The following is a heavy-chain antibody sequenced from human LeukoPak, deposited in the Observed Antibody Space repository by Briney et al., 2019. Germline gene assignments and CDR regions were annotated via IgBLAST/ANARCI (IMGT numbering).Heavy chain of an antibody. CDR1: GFTFSTCA. Sequence: PGGSLRLSCAASGFTFSTCAMSWVRQAPGKGLEWLSGISGTTSGTYYADSVKGRFTISRDNSKNTLFLQVNSLRAEDTAVYYCAKVRTYFYHGLDVWGQGTTVTVSS. J-gene: IGHJ6*02. CDR2: ISGTTSGT. CDR3: AKVRTYFYHGLDV. D-gene: IGHD1-14*01. V-gene: IGHV3-23*01.